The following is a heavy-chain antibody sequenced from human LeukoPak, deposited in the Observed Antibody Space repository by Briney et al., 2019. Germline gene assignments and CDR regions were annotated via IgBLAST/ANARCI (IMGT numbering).Heavy chain of an antibody. V-gene: IGHV1-3*03. D-gene: IGHD3-3*01. CDR3: ARARYETRIWPKSRYDYYHYMDV. Sequence: ASVKVSCKASGYTFTSYTIHWVRQAPGQRLEWMGWINAGNGNTKYSQEFQDRVTITRDTSASTAYMELSSLRSEDMAAYYCARARYETRIWPKSRYDYYHYMDVWGKGTTVTVSS. CDR1: GYTFTSYT. CDR2: INAGNGNT. J-gene: IGHJ6*03.